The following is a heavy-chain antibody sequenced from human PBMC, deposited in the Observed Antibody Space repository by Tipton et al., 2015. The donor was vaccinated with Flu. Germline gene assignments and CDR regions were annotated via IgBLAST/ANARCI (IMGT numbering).Heavy chain of an antibody. CDR3: AGLPTLWLVLAVGEY. J-gene: IGHJ1*01. Sequence: TLSLTCTVSGYSISSGLYWGWVRQAKGKGLEWIGSFYYSGRTYYNPSLKSRVTISVDTSKNQFSLELSSVTAADPAVYYCAGLPTLWLVLAVGEYWGQGTLVTVSS. V-gene: IGHV4-38-2*02. D-gene: IGHD6-19*01. CDR1: GYSISSGLY. CDR2: FYYSGRT.